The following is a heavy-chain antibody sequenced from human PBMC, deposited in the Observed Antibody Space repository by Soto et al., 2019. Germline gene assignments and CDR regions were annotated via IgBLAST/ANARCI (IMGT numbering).Heavy chain of an antibody. CDR3: ARDIRGYSRAFDY. D-gene: IGHD5-18*01. Sequence: PSETLSLTCTVSGDSVSSDSYYWTWIRQPPGKGLEWIGYISSSGSTKYNPSLKSRVTISRDTSSNQFSLELTSVTAADTAIYYCARDIRGYSRAFDYWGQGTLVTVS. CDR2: ISSSGST. J-gene: IGHJ4*02. CDR1: GDSVSSDSYY. V-gene: IGHV4-61*01.